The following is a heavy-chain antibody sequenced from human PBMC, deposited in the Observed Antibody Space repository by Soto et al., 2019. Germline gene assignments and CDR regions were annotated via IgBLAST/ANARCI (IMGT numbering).Heavy chain of an antibody. D-gene: IGHD6-19*01. CDR2: IVPIFGTT. V-gene: IGHV1-69*12. Sequence: QVQLVQSGAEVKKPGSSVKVSCKVSGGTFSNYAIDWVRLAPGHGLEWMGGIVPIFGTTYYTQKFQGRATIIADDSTTTAYGERGSLRFEDAAIYDGARVEAGAVLYTYPGLNVWGKGTPVTVSS. CDR3: ARVEAGAVLYTYPGLNV. J-gene: IGHJ6*04. CDR1: GGTFSNYA.